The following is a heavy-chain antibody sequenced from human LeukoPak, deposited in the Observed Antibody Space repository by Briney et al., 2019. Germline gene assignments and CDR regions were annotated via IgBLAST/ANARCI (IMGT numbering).Heavy chain of an antibody. J-gene: IGHJ3*02. CDR2: IYTSGGT. CDR3: ARDVKLVRGDYDAFDI. Sequence: SETLSLTCTVSGGSISSYYWSWIRQPAGKGLEWIGRIYTSGGTNYNPSLKSRVTMSVDTSKNQFSLKLSSVTAADTAVYYCARDVKLVRGDYDAFDIWGQGTMVTVSS. CDR1: GGSISSYY. D-gene: IGHD3-10*01. V-gene: IGHV4-4*07.